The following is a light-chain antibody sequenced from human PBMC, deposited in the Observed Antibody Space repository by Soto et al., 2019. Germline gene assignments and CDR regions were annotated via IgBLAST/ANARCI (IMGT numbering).Light chain of an antibody. V-gene: IGLV2-18*02. CDR1: SSDVGSYNR. CDR2: EVS. J-gene: IGLJ1*01. CDR3: NSYTSSNTYD. Sequence: QSALTQPPSVSGSPGQSVTISCTGTSSDVGSYNRVSWYQQPPGTAPKLMIYEVSNRPSGVPDRFSGSKSGNTASLTISGLQPEDEADYYCNSYTSSNTYDFGTGTKVTVL.